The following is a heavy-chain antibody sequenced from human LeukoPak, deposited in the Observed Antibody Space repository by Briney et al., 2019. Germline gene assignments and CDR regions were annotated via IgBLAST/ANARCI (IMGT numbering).Heavy chain of an antibody. CDR2: IRGDNGNT. D-gene: IGHD3-9*01. CDR1: GGTFSSYA. V-gene: IGHV1-18*01. J-gene: IGHJ4*02. CDR3: ARVDLLTGYYFFDY. Sequence: GASVKVSCKAPGGTFSSYAISWVRQAPGQGLEWVGWIRGDNGNTNYAQKFQGRVTMTTETSTSTAYMELGSLGSDETAVYYCARVDLLTGYYFFDYWGQGTLVTVSS.